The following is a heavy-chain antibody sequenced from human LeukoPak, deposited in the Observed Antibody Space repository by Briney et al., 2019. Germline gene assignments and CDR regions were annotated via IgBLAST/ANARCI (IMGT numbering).Heavy chain of an antibody. CDR2: IWYHGSNK. V-gene: IGHV3-33*01. CDR1: GFSVSSYA. D-gene: IGHD4-17*01. J-gene: IGHJ4*02. CDR3: ARDLLVVDYGDYGIDY. Sequence: GRSLRLSCAASGFSVSSYAVHWVRQAPGKGLEWVAVIWYHGSNKYYADSVKGRFTISRDNSKNTLYLQMNSLRAEDTAVYYCARDLLVVDYGDYGIDYWGQGTLVTVSS.